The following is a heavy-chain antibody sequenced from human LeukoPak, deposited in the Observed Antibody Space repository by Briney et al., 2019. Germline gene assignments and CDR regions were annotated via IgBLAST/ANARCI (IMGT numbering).Heavy chain of an antibody. J-gene: IGHJ5*02. CDR3: ARGAAYCGGDCYST. D-gene: IGHD2-21*02. Sequence: ASVKVSCKASGYTFTSYDINWVRQATGQGLEWMGWMNPNSGNTGYAQKFQGRVTMTRNNSISTAYMELSSLRSEDTAVYYCARGAAYCGGDCYSTWGQGTLVTVSS. CDR1: GYTFTSYD. V-gene: IGHV1-8*01. CDR2: MNPNSGNT.